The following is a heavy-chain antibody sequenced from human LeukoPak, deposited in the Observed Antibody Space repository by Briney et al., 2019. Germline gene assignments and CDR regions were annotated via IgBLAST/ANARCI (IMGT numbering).Heavy chain of an antibody. CDR3: ARITDYYGMDV. V-gene: IGHV3-21*04. CDR1: GFTSSSYS. CDR2: ISSSSSYI. J-gene: IGHJ6*02. D-gene: IGHD3-10*01. Sequence: GGSLRLSCAAPGFTSSSYSMNWVRQAPGKGLEWVSSISSSSSYIYYADSVKGRFTISRDNAKNSLYLQMNGLRAEDTAVYYCARITDYYGMDVWGQGTTVTVSS.